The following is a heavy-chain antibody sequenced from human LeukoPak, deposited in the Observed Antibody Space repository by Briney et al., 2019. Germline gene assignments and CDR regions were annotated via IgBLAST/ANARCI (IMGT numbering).Heavy chain of an antibody. CDR2: IGPTGSDR. CDR1: GLTFSTSG. V-gene: IGHV3-21*06. J-gene: IGHJ4*02. D-gene: IGHD1-14*01. CDR3: ATETNGRYYDY. Sequence: PGGSLRLSCTASGLTFSTSGFNWVRQALGKGLEWVASIGPTGSDRYHADSIKGRFTISRDNANNFLYLQMNSLRAEDTAVYYCATETNGRYYDYWGQGTLLTVSS.